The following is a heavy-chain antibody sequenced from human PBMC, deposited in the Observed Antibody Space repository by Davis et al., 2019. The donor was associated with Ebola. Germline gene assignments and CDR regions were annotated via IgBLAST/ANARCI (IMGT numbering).Heavy chain of an antibody. CDR1: GGSISSYY. V-gene: IGHV4-59*01. CDR3: ARNEDSSGSRAFDI. D-gene: IGHD3-22*01. Sequence: MPGGSLRLSCTVSGGSISSYYWSWIRQPPGKGLEWIGYIYYSGSTNYNPSLKSRVTISVDTSKNQFSLKLSSVTAADTAVYYCARNEDSSGSRAFDIWGQGTMVTVSS. CDR2: IYYSGST. J-gene: IGHJ3*02.